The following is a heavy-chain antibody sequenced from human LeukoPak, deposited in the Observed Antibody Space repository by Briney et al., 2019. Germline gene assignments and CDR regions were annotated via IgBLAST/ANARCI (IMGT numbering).Heavy chain of an antibody. D-gene: IGHD6-13*01. J-gene: IGHJ4*02. Sequence: PGGSLRLSCAASGFTFSSYAMSWVRQAPGKGLEWVSGISWNSGSIGYADSVKGRFTISRDNAKNSLYLQMNSLRAEDTALYYCAKDMRIAAAGIDYWGQGTLVTVSS. CDR1: GFTFSSYA. V-gene: IGHV3-9*01. CDR2: ISWNSGSI. CDR3: AKDMRIAAAGIDY.